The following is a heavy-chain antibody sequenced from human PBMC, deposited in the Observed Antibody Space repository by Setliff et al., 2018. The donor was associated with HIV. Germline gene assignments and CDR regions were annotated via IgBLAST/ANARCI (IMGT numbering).Heavy chain of an antibody. V-gene: IGHV3-30*03. J-gene: IGHJ4*02. CDR1: GFIVSRNY. D-gene: IGHD6-6*01. CDR3: ARDPIKARPDYFDY. Sequence: GGSLRLSCAASGFIVSRNYMHWVRQAPGKGLEWVAVTSFDEGIKFYADPVKGRFTISRDNSKNTLYLQMNSLRPEDTAIYYCARDPIKARPDYFDYWGQGTLVTVSS. CDR2: TSFDEGIK.